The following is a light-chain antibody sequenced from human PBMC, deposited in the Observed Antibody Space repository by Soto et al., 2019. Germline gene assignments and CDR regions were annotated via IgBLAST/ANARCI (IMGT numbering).Light chain of an antibody. J-gene: IGKJ4*01. CDR3: QQYGSSPPLT. CDR2: GAS. CDR1: RSVSSSF. Sequence: EIVLTPSPGTLSLSPGGRATLFCRASRSVSSSFLAWYQQKPGQAPRLLIYGASSRATGIPDRFSGSGSGTDFTLTISRLEPEDFAVYYCQQYGSSPPLTFGGGTKVDIK. V-gene: IGKV3-20*01.